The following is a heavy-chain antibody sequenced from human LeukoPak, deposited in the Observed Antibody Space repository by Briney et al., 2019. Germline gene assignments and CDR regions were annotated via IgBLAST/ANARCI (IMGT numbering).Heavy chain of an antibody. CDR2: ISGSGGST. D-gene: IGHD3-9*01. CDR3: AKAHYDILTGSYYFDY. J-gene: IGHJ4*02. V-gene: IGHV3-23*01. CDR1: GFTFSSYA. Sequence: GGSLRLSCAASGFTFSSYAMSWVRQAPGKGLEWVSAISGSGGSTYYADSVKGRFTISRDNSKNTLYLQMSSLRAEDTAVYYCAKAHYDILTGSYYFDYWGQGTLVTVSS.